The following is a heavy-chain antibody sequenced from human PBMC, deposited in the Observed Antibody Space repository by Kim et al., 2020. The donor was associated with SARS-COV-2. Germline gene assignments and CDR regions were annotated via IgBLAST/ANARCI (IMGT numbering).Heavy chain of an antibody. J-gene: IGHJ4*02. CDR1: GFTFTTYA. CDR2: VKGNGANT. D-gene: IGHD5-18*01. CDR3: GKSFGKSYGYWDY. V-gene: IGHV3-23*01. Sequence: GSLRLSCAASGFTFTTYAMSWVRQAPGKGLEWVSTVKGNGANTYYADSVKGRFTISRDNSKNTLYLQMNSLRAEDTAIYYCGKSFGKSYGYWDYWGQGTLVTVSS.